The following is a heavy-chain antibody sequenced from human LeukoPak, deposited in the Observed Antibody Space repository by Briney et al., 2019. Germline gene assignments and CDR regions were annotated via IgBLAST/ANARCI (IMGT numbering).Heavy chain of an antibody. D-gene: IGHD6-19*01. Sequence: ASVKVSCKASGYTFTSYGTSWVRQAPGQGLEWMGWISAYNGNTNYAQKLQGRVTMTTDTSTSTAYMELRSLRSDDTAVYYCARDKAVAGTSDYWGQGTLVTVSS. CDR1: GYTFTSYG. J-gene: IGHJ4*02. CDR3: ARDKAVAGTSDY. V-gene: IGHV1-18*04. CDR2: ISAYNGNT.